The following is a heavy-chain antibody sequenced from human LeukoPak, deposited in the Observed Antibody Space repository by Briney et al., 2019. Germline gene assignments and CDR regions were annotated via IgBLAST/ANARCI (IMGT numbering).Heavy chain of an antibody. J-gene: IGHJ4*02. Sequence: ASVKVSCKASGYTFTGYYMHWVRQAPGQGLEWMGWINPNSGGTNYAQKFQGRVTMTRDTSISTAYMELSRLRSDDTAVYYCARGAGRYFDWSRLGNDYWGQGTLVTVSS. CDR3: ARGAGRYFDWSRLGNDY. CDR2: INPNSGGT. D-gene: IGHD3-9*01. V-gene: IGHV1-2*02. CDR1: GYTFTGYY.